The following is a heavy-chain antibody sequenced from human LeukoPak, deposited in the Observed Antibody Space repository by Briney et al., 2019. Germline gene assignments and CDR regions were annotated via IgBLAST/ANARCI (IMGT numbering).Heavy chain of an antibody. CDR3: ATSPLGQQWLQG. V-gene: IGHV3-13*01. J-gene: IGHJ4*02. D-gene: IGHD6-19*01. CDR1: GFTFSNYD. CDR2: IDPAGDA. Sequence: GGSLRLSCATSGFTFSNYDMHWVRQATGKGLEWVSVIDPAGDAYYRGSVKGRFTVSRENAKDSLHLQMNSLRAEDTAVYYCATSPLGQQWLQGWGQGILVTVSS.